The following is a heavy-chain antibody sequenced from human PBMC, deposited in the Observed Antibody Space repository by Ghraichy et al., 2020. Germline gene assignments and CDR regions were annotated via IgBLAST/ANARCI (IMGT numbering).Heavy chain of an antibody. V-gene: IGHV3-7*01. Sequence: RGSLRLSCAASGFTFSSYWMSWVRQAPGKGLEWVANIKQDGSEKYYVDSVKGRFTISRDNAKNSLYLQMNSLRAEDTAVYYCARDRGDGYADYWGQGTLVTVSS. D-gene: IGHD5-24*01. J-gene: IGHJ4*02. CDR2: IKQDGSEK. CDR1: GFTFSSYW. CDR3: ARDRGDGYADY.